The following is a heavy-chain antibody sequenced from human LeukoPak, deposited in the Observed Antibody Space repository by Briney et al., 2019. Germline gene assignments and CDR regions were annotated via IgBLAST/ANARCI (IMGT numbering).Heavy chain of an antibody. J-gene: IGHJ6*03. CDR2: IYYSRST. D-gene: IGHD4-11*01. CDR1: GGSISSYY. V-gene: IGHV4-59*01. CDR3: ARGKDSNYSYYYYYYYMDV. Sequence: SETLSLTCTVSGGSISSYYWSWIRQPPGKGLEWIGYIYYSRSTNYNPSLKSRVTISVDTSKNQFSLKLSSVTAADTAVYYCARGKDSNYSYYYYYYYMDVWGKGTTVTVS.